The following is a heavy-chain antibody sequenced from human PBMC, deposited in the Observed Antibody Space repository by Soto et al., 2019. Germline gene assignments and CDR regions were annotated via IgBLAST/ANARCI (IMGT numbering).Heavy chain of an antibody. D-gene: IGHD3-3*01. J-gene: IGHJ4*02. V-gene: IGHV3-15*01. CDR1: GFTFSNAW. CDR2: IKSKTDGGTT. Sequence: GSLRLSCAASGFTFSNAWMSWVRQAPGKGLEWVGRIKSKTDGGTTDYAAPVKGRFTISRDDSKNTLYLQMNSLKTEDTAVYYCTTAHYDFWSGYSAIDYWGQGTLVTVSS. CDR3: TTAHYDFWSGYSAIDY.